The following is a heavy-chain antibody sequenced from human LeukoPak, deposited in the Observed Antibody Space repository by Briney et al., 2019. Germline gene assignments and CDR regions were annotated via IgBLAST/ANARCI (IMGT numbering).Heavy chain of an antibody. CDR2: IYYSGST. D-gene: IGHD1-26*01. CDR3: ARDRRSGSYYKAQWFDP. V-gene: IGHV4-59*01. CDR1: GGSISSYY. Sequence: SETLSLTCTVFGGSISSYYWSWIRQPPGKGLEWIGYIYYSGSTNYNPSLKSRVTISVDTSKNRFSLKLSSVTAADTAVYYCARDRRSGSYYKAQWFDPWGREPWSPSPQ. J-gene: IGHJ5*02.